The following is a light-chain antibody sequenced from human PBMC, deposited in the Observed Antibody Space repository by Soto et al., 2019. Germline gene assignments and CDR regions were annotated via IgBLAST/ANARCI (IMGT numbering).Light chain of an antibody. Sequence: EIVLTQSPGTLSLSPGERATLSCRASQSVSSSSLAWYQQKPGQAPRLVIYGASSRATDIPDRFSGGGSGPDFTLTVSRLEPEDFALYYCQQYGSSRWTFGQGTKVEIK. J-gene: IGKJ1*01. CDR2: GAS. CDR3: QQYGSSRWT. V-gene: IGKV3-20*01. CDR1: QSVSSSS.